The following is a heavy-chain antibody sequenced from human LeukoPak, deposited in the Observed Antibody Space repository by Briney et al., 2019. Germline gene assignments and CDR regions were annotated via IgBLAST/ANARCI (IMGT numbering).Heavy chain of an antibody. D-gene: IGHD6-19*01. Sequence: SETLSLTCTVSGGAISSYYWSWIRQPPGKGLEWLGYISYSGTTNYNPSLRIRVTISVDSSKNQFSLKLSSVTAADTAVYYCARSERYNSGWYFYFDYWGQGTLVTVSS. CDR1: GGAISSYY. CDR2: ISYSGTT. V-gene: IGHV4-59*01. CDR3: ARSERYNSGWYFYFDY. J-gene: IGHJ4*02.